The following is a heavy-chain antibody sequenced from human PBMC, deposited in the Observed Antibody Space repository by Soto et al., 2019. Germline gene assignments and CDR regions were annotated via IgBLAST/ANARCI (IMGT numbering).Heavy chain of an antibody. CDR3: TRDDIVVVVAPPWGFDA. Sequence: ASVKVSCKASGYNFLSHGISWVRQAPGQGPEWVGWISTYNGDTRYADNFEGRVTMTTDILTSTAYMELRTLGADDTAIYYCTRDDIVVVVAPPWGFDAWGQGTPVTVSS. D-gene: IGHD2-15*01. J-gene: IGHJ5*01. V-gene: IGHV1-18*01. CDR1: GYNFLSHG. CDR2: ISTYNGDT.